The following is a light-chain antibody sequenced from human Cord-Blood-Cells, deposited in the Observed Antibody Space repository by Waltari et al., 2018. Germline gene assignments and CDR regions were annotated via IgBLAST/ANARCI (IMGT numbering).Light chain of an antibody. Sequence: QSVLTQPPSVSGAPGQRVTISCTGSSSNIGAGYDVHWYQQLPGTAPKLLIYGNRNRPSGVPDRFSGSKSGNTASLTVSGLQAEDEADYYCSSYAGSNNLVFGGGTKLTVL. CDR1: SSNIGAGYD. CDR3: SSYAGSNNLV. CDR2: GNR. J-gene: IGLJ2*01. V-gene: IGLV1-40*01.